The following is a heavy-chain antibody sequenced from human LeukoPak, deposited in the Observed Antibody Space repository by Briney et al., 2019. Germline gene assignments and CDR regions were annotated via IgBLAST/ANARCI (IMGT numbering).Heavy chain of an antibody. D-gene: IGHD6-13*01. CDR1: GGTFSSYA. J-gene: IGHJ4*02. Sequence: GASVKVSCKASGGTFSSYAISWVRQAPGQGLEWMGGIIPIFGTANYAQKFQGRVTITADESTSTAYMELRSLRSDDTAVYYCARSPGIAAAGPFDYWGQGTLVTVSS. CDR2: IIPIFGTA. CDR3: ARSPGIAAAGPFDY. V-gene: IGHV1-69*13.